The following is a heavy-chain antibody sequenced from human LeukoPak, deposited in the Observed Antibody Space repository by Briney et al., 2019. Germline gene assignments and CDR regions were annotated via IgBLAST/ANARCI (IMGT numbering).Heavy chain of an antibody. D-gene: IGHD5-18*01. Sequence: ASVKVSCKASGYTFTGYYMHWVRQAPGQGLEWMGWINPNSGETNYAQKFQGRVTMTRDTSISTAYMELSRLRSDDTAVYYCARDPGGYSYGASYYYYMDVWGKGTTVTISS. CDR1: GYTFTGYY. CDR3: ARDPGGYSYGASYYYYMDV. V-gene: IGHV1-2*02. CDR2: INPNSGET. J-gene: IGHJ6*03.